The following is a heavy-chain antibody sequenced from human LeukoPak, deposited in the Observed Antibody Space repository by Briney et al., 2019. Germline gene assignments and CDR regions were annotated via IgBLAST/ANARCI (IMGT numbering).Heavy chain of an antibody. Sequence: PGGSLRLSCAASGFTFTSYSMNWVRQAPGKGLEWVSSISSSSSYIYYADSVKGRFTISRDNARNSLYLQMNSLRAEDTAVYYCARDEMYVSTVGDYWGQGTLVTVSS. CDR1: GFTFTSYS. CDR3: ARDEMYVSTVGDY. J-gene: IGHJ4*02. D-gene: IGHD4-23*01. CDR2: ISSSSSYI. V-gene: IGHV3-21*01.